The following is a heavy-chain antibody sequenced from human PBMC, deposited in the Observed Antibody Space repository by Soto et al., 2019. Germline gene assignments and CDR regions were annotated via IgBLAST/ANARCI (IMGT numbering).Heavy chain of an antibody. CDR3: ARITIFGVLPYLDDAFDI. Sequence: QVTLKESGPVLVKPTETLTLTCTVSGFSLSNARMGVSWIRQPPGKALEWLAHIFSNDEKSYSTSLKSRLTISKDXXKXQXGLTKTNMDPVDTATYYCARITIFGVLPYLDDAFDIWGQGTMVTVSS. V-gene: IGHV2-26*01. CDR2: IFSNDEK. D-gene: IGHD3-3*01. CDR1: GFSLSNARMG. J-gene: IGHJ3*02.